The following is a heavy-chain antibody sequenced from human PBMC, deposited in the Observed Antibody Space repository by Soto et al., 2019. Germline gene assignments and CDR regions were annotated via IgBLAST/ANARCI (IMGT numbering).Heavy chain of an antibody. V-gene: IGHV4-59*01. D-gene: IGHD2-21*02. Sequence: SETLSLTCTVSGGSISNYCWSWIRQPPGKGLEWIGYIFYTGRTSYNPSLKSRVTISVDTSKNQFSLNLRSVTAADTAVYYCARDTALDYWGQGTLVTVSS. J-gene: IGHJ4*02. CDR3: ARDTALDY. CDR1: GGSISNYC. CDR2: IFYTGRT.